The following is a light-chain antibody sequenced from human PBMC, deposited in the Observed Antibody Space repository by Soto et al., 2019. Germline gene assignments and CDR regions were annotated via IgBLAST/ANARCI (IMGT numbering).Light chain of an antibody. Sequence: DIQMTQSPSSLSASVGDRVTITCRASQSISSYLNWYQQKPGKAPKLLIYAASRLQSGVPSRLSGSGSGTDFTLTISSLQPEDFATYYCQQSYSTPPTFGQGTKLEIK. V-gene: IGKV1-39*01. CDR3: QQSYSTPPT. CDR1: QSISSY. CDR2: AAS. J-gene: IGKJ2*01.